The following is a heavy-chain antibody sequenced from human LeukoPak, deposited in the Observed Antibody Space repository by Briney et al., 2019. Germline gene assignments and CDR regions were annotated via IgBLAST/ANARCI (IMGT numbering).Heavy chain of an antibody. CDR1: GFTFSSYA. V-gene: IGHV3-23*01. CDR2: ISGSGGST. D-gene: IGHD3-3*01. CDR3: AKLGGRYDFWSGYRYPYDY. Sequence: GGSLRLSCAASGFTFSSYAMSWVRQAPGKGLEWVSAISGSGGSTYYADSVKGRFTISRDNSKNTLYLQMNSLRAEDTAVHYCAKLGGRYDFWSGYRYPYDYWGQGTLVTVSS. J-gene: IGHJ4*02.